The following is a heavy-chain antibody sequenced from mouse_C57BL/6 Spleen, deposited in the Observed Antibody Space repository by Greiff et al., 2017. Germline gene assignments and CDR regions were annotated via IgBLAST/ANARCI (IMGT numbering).Heavy chain of an antibody. CDR2: IDPSDSYT. CDR1: GYTFTSYW. J-gene: IGHJ2*01. D-gene: IGHD1-1*01. Sequence: QVHVKQPGAELVMPGASVKLSCKASGYTFTSYWMHWVKQRPGQGLEWIGEIDPSDSYTNYNQKFKGKSTLTVDKSSSTAYMQLSSLTSEDSAVYYCARYRSSSLFDYWGQGTTLTVSS. V-gene: IGHV1-69*01. CDR3: ARYRSSSLFDY.